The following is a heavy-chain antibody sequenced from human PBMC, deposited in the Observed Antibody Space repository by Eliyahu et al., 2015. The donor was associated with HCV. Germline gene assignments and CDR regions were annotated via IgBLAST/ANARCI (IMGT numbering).Heavy chain of an antibody. V-gene: IGHV4-39*02. CDR3: ARDEVGTTGGAFDI. J-gene: IGHJ3*02. Sequence: GKGLEWIGSIYYSGSTYYNPSLKSRVTISVDTSKNQFSLKLSSVTAADTAVYYCARDEVGTTGGAFDIWGQGTMVTVSS. D-gene: IGHD1-26*01. CDR2: IYYSGST.